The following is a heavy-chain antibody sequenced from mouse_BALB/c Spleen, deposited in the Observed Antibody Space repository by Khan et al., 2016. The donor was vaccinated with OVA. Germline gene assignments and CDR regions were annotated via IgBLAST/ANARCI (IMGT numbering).Heavy chain of an antibody. D-gene: IGHD2-10*01. J-gene: IGHJ4*01. Sequence: QIQLVQSGPELKKPGETVKISCKASGYTFTNYGMNWVKQSPGKAFKWMGWINTYTGEPTYADDFKGRFAFSLETSASTAYLQINNLKNEDTATYFCARPPYFSYTLDHGGQGTSVTVSS. CDR2: INTYTGEP. V-gene: IGHV9-3-1*01. CDR3: ARPPYFSYTLDH. CDR1: GYTFTNYG.